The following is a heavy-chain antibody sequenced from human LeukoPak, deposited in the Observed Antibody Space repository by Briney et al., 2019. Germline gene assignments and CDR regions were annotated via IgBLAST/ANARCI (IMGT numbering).Heavy chain of an antibody. V-gene: IGHV3-7*01. Sequence: GGSLRLSCAASGFTFSSYWMTWVRQAPGKGLVWVANINQDGSEKYYVDSVKGRFTISRDNARNSLYLQMNSLRAGDTAVYYCARGTMIGYYVDYWGQGTLVTVSS. J-gene: IGHJ4*02. D-gene: IGHD3-22*01. CDR1: GFTFSSYW. CDR3: ARGTMIGYYVDY. CDR2: INQDGSEK.